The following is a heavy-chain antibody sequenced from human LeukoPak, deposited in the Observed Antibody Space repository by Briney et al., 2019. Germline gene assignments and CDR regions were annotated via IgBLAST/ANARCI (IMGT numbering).Heavy chain of an antibody. D-gene: IGHD5-24*01. CDR1: DFSFETYW. J-gene: IGHJ6*03. V-gene: IGHV3-7*01. CDR3: ARGETMDV. Sequence: GGSLRLSCVALDFSFETYWVSWVRQAPGKGPQWVANIDEDGTEKHYVGSVRGRFTISRDNAENSLHLQMNSLRPDDLGVYYCARGETMDVWGKGTMVTVSS. CDR2: IDEDGTEK.